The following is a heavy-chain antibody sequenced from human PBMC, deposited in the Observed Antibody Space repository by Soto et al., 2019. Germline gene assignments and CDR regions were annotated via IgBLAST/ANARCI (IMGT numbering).Heavy chain of an antibody. V-gene: IGHV4-4*02. J-gene: IGHJ6*02. Sequence: TPSSTCAVSGGYSSSSNWWNWVRQPPGKGLEWIGEIYHSGSTKYNPSLKSRVTISVDKSKNQFSLKLSSVTAADTAVYYCASRIYYYYGMDVCGQGTTVTVSS. D-gene: IGHD3-3*02. CDR2: IYHSGST. CDR1: GGYSSSSNW. CDR3: ASRIYYYYGMDV.